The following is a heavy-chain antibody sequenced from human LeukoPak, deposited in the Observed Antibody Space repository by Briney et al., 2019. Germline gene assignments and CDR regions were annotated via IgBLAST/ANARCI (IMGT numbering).Heavy chain of an antibody. CDR3: ARVLSSSWLYYFDY. V-gene: IGHV4-4*08. J-gene: IGHJ4*02. Sequence: SETLSLTCTVSGGSISSYYWSWIRQPPGKGLEWIGRIYTSGSTNYNPSLKSRVTISVDTSKNQFSLKLSSVTAADTAVYYCARVLSSSWLYYFDYWGQGTLVTVPS. D-gene: IGHD6-13*01. CDR2: IYTSGST. CDR1: GGSISSYY.